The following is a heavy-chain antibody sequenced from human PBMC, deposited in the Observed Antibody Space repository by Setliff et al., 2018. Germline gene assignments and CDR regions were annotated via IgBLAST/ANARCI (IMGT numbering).Heavy chain of an antibody. Sequence: PSETLSLTCTVSGGSISSYYWSWIRQPPGKGLEWIGYIYSTGSTNYNPSLKSRVAISIDTSKNQFSLKVNSVTAADTAIYYCARGLNSVSWTFAYWGQGSLVTV. D-gene: IGHD2-15*01. CDR3: ARGLNSVSWTFAY. CDR2: IYSTGST. CDR1: GGSISSYY. V-gene: IGHV4-4*08. J-gene: IGHJ4*02.